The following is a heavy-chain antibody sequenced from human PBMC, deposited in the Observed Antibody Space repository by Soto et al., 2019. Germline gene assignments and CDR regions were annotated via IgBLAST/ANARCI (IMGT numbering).Heavy chain of an antibody. V-gene: IGHV3-74*01. CDR3: AIRASYYDSSGYFDY. D-gene: IGHD3-22*01. CDR2: INSDGSST. Sequence: QPGGSLRLSCAASGFTFSSYWMHWVRQAPGKGLVWVSRINSDGSSTSYADSVKGRFTISRDNAKNTLYLQMNSLRAKDTAVYYCAIRASYYDSSGYFDYWGQGTLVTVSS. J-gene: IGHJ4*02. CDR1: GFTFSSYW.